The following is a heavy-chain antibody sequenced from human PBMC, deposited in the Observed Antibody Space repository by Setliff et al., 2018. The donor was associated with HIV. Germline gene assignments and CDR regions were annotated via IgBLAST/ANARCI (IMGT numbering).Heavy chain of an antibody. CDR3: ARALYGNDSLLDS. Sequence: LGGSLRLSCAVSGFTLTSSWIHWVRQAPGKGLVWVSRFRGDDRTTNYADSVKGRFTFSSDNAKNTVYLQMDALRAEDTAVYYCARALYGNDSLLDSWGQGMLVTVSS. CDR1: GFTLTSSW. J-gene: IGHJ4*02. CDR2: FRGDDRTT. D-gene: IGHD2-8*01. V-gene: IGHV3-74*01.